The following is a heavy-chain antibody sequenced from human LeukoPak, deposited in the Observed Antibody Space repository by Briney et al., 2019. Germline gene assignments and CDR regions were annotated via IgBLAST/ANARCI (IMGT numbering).Heavy chain of an antibody. D-gene: IGHD1-26*01. Sequence: PGRSLRLSCAASGFTFDDYPMHWVRQAPGKGLEWVSGISWNSGSIGYADSVKGRFTISRDNAKNSLYLQMNSLRAEDTALYYCAKETRVGATKGSFDYWGQGTLVTVSS. CDR3: AKETRVGATKGSFDY. J-gene: IGHJ4*02. V-gene: IGHV3-9*01. CDR1: GFTFDDYP. CDR2: ISWNSGSI.